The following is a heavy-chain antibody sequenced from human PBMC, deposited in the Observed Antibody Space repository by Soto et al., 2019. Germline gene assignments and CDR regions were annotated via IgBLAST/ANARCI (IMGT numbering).Heavy chain of an antibody. CDR3: AKDSSPYDILTGYSPTYFDY. D-gene: IGHD3-9*01. Sequence: EVQLLESGGGLVQPGGSLRLSCAASGFTFSSYAMSWVRQAPGKGLEWVSAIGGSGGSTYYADSVKGRFTISRDNSKNTLYLQMNSLRAEDTAVYYCAKDSSPYDILTGYSPTYFDYWGQGTLVTVSS. CDR2: IGGSGGST. J-gene: IGHJ4*02. CDR1: GFTFSSYA. V-gene: IGHV3-23*01.